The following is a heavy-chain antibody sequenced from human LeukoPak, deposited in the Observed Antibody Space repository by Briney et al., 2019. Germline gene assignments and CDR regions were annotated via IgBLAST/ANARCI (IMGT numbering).Heavy chain of an antibody. D-gene: IGHD3-22*01. V-gene: IGHV3-30*18. Sequence: PGGSLRLSCAASGFTFSSYGMHWVRQAPGKGLEWVALISYDGSNKYYADSVKGRFTISRDNSKNTLYLQMNSLRAEDTAVYYCAKDQYYYDSSGYYPRDYWGQGTLVTVSS. CDR3: AKDQYYYDSSGYYPRDY. CDR1: GFTFSSYG. J-gene: IGHJ4*02. CDR2: ISYDGSNK.